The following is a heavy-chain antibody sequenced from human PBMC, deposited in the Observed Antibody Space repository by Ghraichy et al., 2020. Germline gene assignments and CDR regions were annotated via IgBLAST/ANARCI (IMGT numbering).Heavy chain of an antibody. D-gene: IGHD1-1*01. V-gene: IGHV3-11*01. J-gene: IGHJ4*02. CDR3: AKGAGRTGGDY. CDR2: ISSSGSDI. CDR1: GFTFSEPY. Sequence: LTCAASGFTFSEPYMSWVRQAPGKGLEWVSYISSSGSDINYADSVKGRFTISRDNAKNSLYLQMNSLRSEDTAVYYCAKGAGRTGGDYWGQGTLVTVSS.